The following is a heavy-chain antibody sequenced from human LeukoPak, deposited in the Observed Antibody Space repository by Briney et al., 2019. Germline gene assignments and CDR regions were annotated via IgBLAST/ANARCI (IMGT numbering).Heavy chain of an antibody. D-gene: IGHD2-15*01. V-gene: IGHV1-69*05. CDR1: GGTFSSYA. J-gene: IGHJ6*03. Sequence: SAKVSCKPSGGTFSSYAISWVRPAPGQGREWMGGIIPIFGTANYAQKFQGRVTITTDESTSTAYMELSSLRSEDTAVYYCARGGRHYYYYMVVWGKGTTVTVSS. CDR2: IIPIFGTA. CDR3: ARGGRHYYYYMVV.